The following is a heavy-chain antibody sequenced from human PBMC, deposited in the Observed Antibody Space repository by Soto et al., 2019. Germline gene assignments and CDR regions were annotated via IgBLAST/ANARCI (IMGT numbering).Heavy chain of an antibody. J-gene: IGHJ5*02. Sequence: ASVKVSCKASGYTFTGYYMHWVRQAPGQGLEWMGWINPNSGGTNYAQKFQGWVTMTRDTSISTAYMELSRLRSDDTAVYYCARDTYYDFWSGYYTGRGGYNWFDPWGQGTLVTVSS. V-gene: IGHV1-2*04. CDR3: ARDTYYDFWSGYYTGRGGYNWFDP. D-gene: IGHD3-3*01. CDR2: INPNSGGT. CDR1: GYTFTGYY.